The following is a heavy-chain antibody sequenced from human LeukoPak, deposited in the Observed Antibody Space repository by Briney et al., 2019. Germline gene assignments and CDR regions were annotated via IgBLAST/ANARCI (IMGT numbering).Heavy chain of an antibody. CDR2: FNTNSGGT. J-gene: IGHJ5*02. CDR1: GYTFTGYY. CDR3: ASGNGSGSYVWFDP. V-gene: IGHV1-2*02. D-gene: IGHD3-10*01. Sequence: ASVKVSCKASGYTFTGYYMHWVRQAPGQGLEWMGWFNTNSGGTNYAQKFQGRVTMTRDTSISTAYMELSRLRSDDTAVYYCASGNGSGSYVWFDPWAQGTLITVSS.